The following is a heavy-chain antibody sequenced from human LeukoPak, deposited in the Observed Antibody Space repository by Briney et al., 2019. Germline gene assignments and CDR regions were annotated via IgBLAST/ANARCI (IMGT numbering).Heavy chain of an antibody. CDR1: GFTFSSYG. Sequence: GGSLRLSCAVSGFTFSSYGMHWVRQAPGKGLEWVTVISYDGSNKYYADSVKGRFTISRDNSKNSLFLQMDSLRAEDTAVYFCARDSSDSYDYYGMDVWGQGTTVTVSS. CDR3: ARDSSDSYDYYGMDV. V-gene: IGHV3-30*03. J-gene: IGHJ6*02. CDR2: ISYDGSNK.